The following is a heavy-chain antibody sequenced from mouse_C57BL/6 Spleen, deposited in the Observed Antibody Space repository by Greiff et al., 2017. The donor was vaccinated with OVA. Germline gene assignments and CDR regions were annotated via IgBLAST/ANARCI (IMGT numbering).Heavy chain of an antibody. D-gene: IGHD3-3*01. V-gene: IGHV5-16*01. CDR1: GFTFSDYY. J-gene: IGHJ4*01. CDR2: LNYDCSST. Sequence: EVKLVESEGGLVQPGRSMKLSCTASGFTFSDYYRGGAPQVPAKGLECAANLNYDCSSTYYLDSLKSRFIISRDNAKNILYLQMSSLKSEDTATYYCARGGTEAMDYWGQGTSVTVSS. CDR3: ARGGTEAMDY.